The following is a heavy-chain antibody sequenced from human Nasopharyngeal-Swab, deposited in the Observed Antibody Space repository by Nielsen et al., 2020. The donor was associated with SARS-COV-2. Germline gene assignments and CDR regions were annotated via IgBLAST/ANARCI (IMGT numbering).Heavy chain of an antibody. D-gene: IGHD2-15*01. V-gene: IGHV4-34*01. CDR2: INHSGST. Sequence: WIRQPPGKGLEWIGEINHSGSTNYNPSLKSRVTISVATSKNQFSLKLSSVTAADTAVYYCAREYCSGGSCYIHYFDYWGQGTLVTSPQ. CDR3: AREYCSGGSCYIHYFDY. J-gene: IGHJ4*02.